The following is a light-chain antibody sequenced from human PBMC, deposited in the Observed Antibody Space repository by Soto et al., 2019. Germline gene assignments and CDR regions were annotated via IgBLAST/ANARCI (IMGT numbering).Light chain of an antibody. CDR3: CSYAGSYTVV. Sequence: ALTQPRSVAGSPGQPVTISCTGTSSDVGGYKYVSWYQQHPGKAPKLMIYDVSTRPSGVPDRFSGSKSGNTASLTISGLQAEDEADYYCCSYAGSYTVVFGTGTKVTVL. J-gene: IGLJ1*01. CDR1: SSDVGGYKY. V-gene: IGLV2-11*01. CDR2: DVS.